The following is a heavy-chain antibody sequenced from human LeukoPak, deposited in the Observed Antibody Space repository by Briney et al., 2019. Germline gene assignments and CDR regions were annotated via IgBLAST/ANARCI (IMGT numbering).Heavy chain of an antibody. Sequence: GRSLRLSCAASGFTFSSYGMHWVRQAPGKGLEWVAVISYDGSNKYYADSVKGRFTISRDNSKNTLYLQMNSLRAEDTAVYYCANLRFLESYFDYWGQGTLVTVSS. D-gene: IGHD3-3*01. CDR3: ANLRFLESYFDY. V-gene: IGHV3-30*18. CDR2: ISYDGSNK. CDR1: GFTFSSYG. J-gene: IGHJ4*02.